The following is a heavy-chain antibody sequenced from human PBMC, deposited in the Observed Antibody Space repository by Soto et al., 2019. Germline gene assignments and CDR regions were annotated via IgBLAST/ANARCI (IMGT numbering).Heavy chain of an antibody. CDR3: ARLPSYYYGSGSYYFDY. V-gene: IGHV4-59*08. CDR2: IYYSGST. CDR1: GGSISSYY. J-gene: IGHJ4*02. Sequence: TSETLSLTCTVSGGSISSYYWSWIRQPPGKGLEWIGYIYYSGSTNYNPSLKSRVTISVDTSKNQFSLKLSSVTTADTAVYYCARLPSYYYGSGSYYFDYWGQGTLVTVSS. D-gene: IGHD3-10*01.